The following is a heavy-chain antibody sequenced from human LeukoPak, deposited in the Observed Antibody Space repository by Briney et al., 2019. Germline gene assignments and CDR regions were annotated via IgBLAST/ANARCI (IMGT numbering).Heavy chain of an antibody. V-gene: IGHV4-61*05. Sequence: SETLSLTCTVSGGSISSSSYYWSWIRQPPGKGLEWTGYVYYSGRTSYNPSLKSRVAISVDTSKVQFSLKLSSVTAADTAVYYCARQYGSGGLSYFDYWGQGTLVTVSS. CDR1: GGSISSSSYY. D-gene: IGHD3-10*01. CDR3: ARQYGSGGLSYFDY. J-gene: IGHJ4*02. CDR2: VYYSGRT.